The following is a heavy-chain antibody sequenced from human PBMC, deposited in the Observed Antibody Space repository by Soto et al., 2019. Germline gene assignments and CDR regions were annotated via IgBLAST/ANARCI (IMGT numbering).Heavy chain of an antibody. CDR2: INHSGST. D-gene: IGHD2-15*01. CDR1: GGSFSGYY. V-gene: IGHV4-34*01. J-gene: IGHJ4*02. CDR3: PSGASVACATPSGDFDY. Sequence: WETLSLTCAVYGGSFSGYYWSWIRQPPGKGLEWIGEINHSGSTNYNPSLKSRVTISVDTSKNQFSLKLSSVTAADTAVYYCPSGASVACATPSGDFDYWCQLTLLTVSS.